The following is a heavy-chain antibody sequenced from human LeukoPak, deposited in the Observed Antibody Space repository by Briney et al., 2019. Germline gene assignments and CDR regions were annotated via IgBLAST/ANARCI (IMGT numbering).Heavy chain of an antibody. CDR3: ATSTYSSSPS. Sequence: GGSLRLSCAASGFTFSDFWMGWVRQAPGKGLEWVANINQDGSENYYVDSVKGRFTVSRDDAKNSLYLQMNRLRAEDTAMYYCATSTYSSSPSWGQGTLVTVSS. D-gene: IGHD6-6*01. CDR2: INQDGSEN. CDR1: GFTFSDFW. V-gene: IGHV3-7*01. J-gene: IGHJ5*02.